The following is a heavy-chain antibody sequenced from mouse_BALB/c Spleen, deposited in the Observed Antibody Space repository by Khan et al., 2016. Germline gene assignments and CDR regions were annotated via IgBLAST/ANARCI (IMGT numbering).Heavy chain of an antibody. Sequence: QVRLQQSGAELVRPGTSVKVSCKASGYAFTNYLIEWVKQRPGQGLEWIGVINPGSGGTNYTEKFKGKATLTADKSSRTAYMQLSSLTSDDSAVYFCARYDGNYYAMDYWGQGTSVTVSS. D-gene: IGHD2-3*01. CDR2: INPGSGGT. J-gene: IGHJ4*01. CDR3: ARYDGNYYAMDY. CDR1: GYAFTNYL. V-gene: IGHV1-54*01.